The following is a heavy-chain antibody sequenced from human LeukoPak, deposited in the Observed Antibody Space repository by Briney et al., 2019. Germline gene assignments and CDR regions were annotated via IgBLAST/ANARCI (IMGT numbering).Heavy chain of an antibody. D-gene: IGHD2-15*01. CDR2: IYTSGST. J-gene: IGHJ4*02. CDR3: AGRTALGYCSGGSCYSDFDY. Sequence: SETLSLTCTVSGGSISSGSYYWSWIRQPAGKGLEWIGRIYTSGSTNYNPSLKSRVTISVDTSKNQFPLKLSSVTAADTAVYYCAGRTALGYCSGGSCYSDFDYWGQGTLVTVSS. CDR1: GGSISSGSYY. V-gene: IGHV4-61*02.